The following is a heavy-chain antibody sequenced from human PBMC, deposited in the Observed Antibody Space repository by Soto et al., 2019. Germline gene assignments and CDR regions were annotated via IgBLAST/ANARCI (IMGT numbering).Heavy chain of an antibody. CDR1: GYTFTNYA. Sequence: ASVKVSCKSSGYTFTNYAIHWVRQAPGQRHEWMGWINGGTGNTKYSPKFQARVTLTRDTSASTAYMELSSLRSEDTAVYYCAREGAVSGNINFDNWGHGTLVTVSS. J-gene: IGHJ4*01. D-gene: IGHD6-19*01. V-gene: IGHV1-3*01. CDR2: INGGTGNT. CDR3: AREGAVSGNINFDN.